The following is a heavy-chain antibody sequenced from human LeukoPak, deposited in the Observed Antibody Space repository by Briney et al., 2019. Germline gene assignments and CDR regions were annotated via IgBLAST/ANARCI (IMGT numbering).Heavy chain of an antibody. Sequence: PSETLSLTCTVSGGSISSYYWSWIRQPPGKGLEWIGYIYTSGSTNYNPSLKSRVTISVDTSKNQFSLKLSSVTAADTAVYCCARIAVAGNDRYYYYYMDVWGKGTTVTVSS. J-gene: IGHJ6*03. V-gene: IGHV4-4*09. CDR3: ARIAVAGNDRYYYYYMDV. D-gene: IGHD6-19*01. CDR2: IYTSGST. CDR1: GGSISSYY.